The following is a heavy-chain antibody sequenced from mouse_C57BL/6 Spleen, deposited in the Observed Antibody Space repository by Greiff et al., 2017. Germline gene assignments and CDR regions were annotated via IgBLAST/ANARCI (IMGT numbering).Heavy chain of an antibody. CDR1: GYTFTSYW. Sequence: QVQLQQPGAELVKPGASVKMSCKASGYTFTSYWITWVKQRPGQGLEWIGDIYPGSGSTNYNEKFKSKATLTVDTSSNAAYMQLSSLTSEDSAVYYCARFRDYYGSSYVDYWGQGTTLTVSS. CDR3: ARFRDYYGSSYVDY. CDR2: IYPGSGST. V-gene: IGHV1-55*01. J-gene: IGHJ2*01. D-gene: IGHD1-1*01.